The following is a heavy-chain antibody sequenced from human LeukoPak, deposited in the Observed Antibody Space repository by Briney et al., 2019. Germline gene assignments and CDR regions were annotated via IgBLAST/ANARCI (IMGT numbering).Heavy chain of an antibody. CDR1: GVSISSYY. Sequence: SEALSLTCTVSGVSISSYYWSWIRQPPGKGLEWIGYIYYSGSTYYNPSLKSRVTISVDTSKNQFSLKLSSVTAADTAVYYCARDRGVVRGVHNWFDPWGQGTLVTVSS. J-gene: IGHJ5*02. CDR3: ARDRGVVRGVHNWFDP. CDR2: IYYSGST. V-gene: IGHV4-59*12. D-gene: IGHD3-10*01.